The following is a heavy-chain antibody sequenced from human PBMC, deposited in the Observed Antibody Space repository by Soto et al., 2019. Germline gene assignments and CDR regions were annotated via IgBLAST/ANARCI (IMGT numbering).Heavy chain of an antibody. D-gene: IGHD5-12*01. V-gene: IGHV3-30-3*01. CDR2: ISYDGSNK. CDR3: ARDGRWLQFGYAFDI. J-gene: IGHJ3*02. Sequence: PGGSLRLSCAASGFTFSSYAMHWVRQAPGKGLEWVAVISYDGSNKYYADSVKGRFTISRDNSKNTLYLQMNSLRADDTAVYYCARDGRWLQFGYAFDIWGQGTMVTVSS. CDR1: GFTFSSYA.